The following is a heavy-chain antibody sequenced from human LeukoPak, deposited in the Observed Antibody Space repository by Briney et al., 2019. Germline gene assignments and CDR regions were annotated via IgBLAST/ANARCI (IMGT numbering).Heavy chain of an antibody. D-gene: IGHD3-16*01. CDR3: ARDGTGGPLSLINWFDP. Sequence: PSETLSLTCTVSGGSISSYYWSWIRQPPGKGLEWIGYIYYSGSTNYNPSLKSRVTISVDTSKNQFSLKLSSVTAADTAVYYCARDGTGGPLSLINWFDPWGQGTLVTVSS. J-gene: IGHJ5*02. CDR2: IYYSGST. CDR1: GGSISSYY. V-gene: IGHV4-59*01.